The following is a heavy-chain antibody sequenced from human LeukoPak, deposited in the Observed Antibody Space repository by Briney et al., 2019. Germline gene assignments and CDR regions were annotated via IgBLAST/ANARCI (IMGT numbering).Heavy chain of an antibody. CDR2: IYYSGST. V-gene: IGHV4-59*08. CDR1: GGSISSYY. D-gene: IGHD3-10*01. Sequence: SETLSLTCTVSGGSISSYYWSWIRQPPGKGLEWIGYIYYSGSTNNNPSLKSRVTISVDTSQNQFSLKLSSVTAADTAAYYCARRGGIIRGVASYYYMDVWGKGTTVTISS. J-gene: IGHJ6*03. CDR3: ARRGGIIRGVASYYYMDV.